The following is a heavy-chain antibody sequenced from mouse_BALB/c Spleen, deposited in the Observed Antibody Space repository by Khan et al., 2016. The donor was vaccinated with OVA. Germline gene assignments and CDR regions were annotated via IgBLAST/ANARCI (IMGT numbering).Heavy chain of an antibody. J-gene: IGHJ4*01. CDR2: INYSGST. Sequence: QLEESGPGLVNPSQSLSLTCTVTGYSITSDYAWNWIRQFPGNKLEWMGYINYSGSTNYNPALKSRISITRDTSKNQFFLQLNSVTTEDTATYYCARDGSRYNYAMDYGGQGTSVTVSS. V-gene: IGHV3-2*02. CDR1: GYSITSDYA. CDR3: ARDGSRYNYAMDY. D-gene: IGHD2-3*01.